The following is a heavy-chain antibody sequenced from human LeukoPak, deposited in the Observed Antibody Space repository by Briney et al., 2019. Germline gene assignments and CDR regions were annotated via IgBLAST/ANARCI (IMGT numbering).Heavy chain of an antibody. CDR1: GFTFSNYW. Sequence: NPGGSLRLSCAASGFTFSNYWMHWVRQDPGEGLVWVSSISISSSYIYYADSVKGRFTISRDNAKNSLYLQMNSLRAEDTAVYYCARDFGRWYFDYWGQGTLVTVSS. J-gene: IGHJ4*02. V-gene: IGHV3-21*01. D-gene: IGHD4-23*01. CDR3: ARDFGRWYFDY. CDR2: ISISSSYI.